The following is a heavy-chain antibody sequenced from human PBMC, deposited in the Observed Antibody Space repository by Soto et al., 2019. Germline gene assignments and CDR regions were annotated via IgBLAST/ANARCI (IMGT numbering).Heavy chain of an antibody. V-gene: IGHV1-69*13. J-gene: IGHJ6*02. CDR1: GGTFSSYA. CDR3: AREKAGGSYYYGMDV. CDR2: IIPIFGTA. Sequence: ASVKVSCKASGGTFSSYAISWVRQAPGQGLEWMGGIIPIFGTANYAQKFQGRVTITADESTSTAYMELSSLRSGDTAVYYCAREKAGGSYYYGMDVWGQGTTVTVSS. D-gene: IGHD1-26*01.